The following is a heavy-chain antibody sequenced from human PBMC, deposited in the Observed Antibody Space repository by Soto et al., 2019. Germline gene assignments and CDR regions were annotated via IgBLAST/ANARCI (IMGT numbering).Heavy chain of an antibody. CDR2: SSSSGRTI. V-gene: IGHV3-11*01. J-gene: IGHJ4*02. CDR3: ARCCIAAAGYIHY. D-gene: IGHD6-13*01. Sequence: IRQAPGKGVECVSDSSSSGRTIYYADCVKGRFTIPRDNAKSSLYLQMNSLRAEDTAVYYCARCCIAAAGYIHYWGQVTAVTLSP.